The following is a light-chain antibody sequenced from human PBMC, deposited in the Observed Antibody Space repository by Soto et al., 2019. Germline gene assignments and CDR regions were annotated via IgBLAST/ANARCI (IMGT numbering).Light chain of an antibody. CDR3: QQRNNWPPDIT. CDR1: QTVSTS. CDR2: DAS. Sequence: EIVLTQSPVTLSLSPGDRATLSCRASQTVSTSLAWYQQKPGQAPRLLIYDASNRATGIPARFSGSGSGTDFTLTICSLEPEDFVVYYCQQRNNWPPDITFGQGTRLYIK. V-gene: IGKV3-11*01. J-gene: IGKJ5*01.